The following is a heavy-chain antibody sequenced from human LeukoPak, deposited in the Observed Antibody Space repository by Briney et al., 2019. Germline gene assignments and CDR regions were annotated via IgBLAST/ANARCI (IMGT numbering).Heavy chain of an antibody. CDR1: GASVSSGSYY. Sequence: SETLSLTCTVSGASVSSGSYYWSWIRQPAGKGLEWIGRIYTSGSTNYNPSLKSRVTISVDKPKNQFSLKLSSVTAADTAVYYCAKYSFGDYDFDCWGQGTLVTVSS. CDR3: AKYSFGDYDFDC. V-gene: IGHV4-61*02. D-gene: IGHD4-17*01. CDR2: IYTSGST. J-gene: IGHJ4*02.